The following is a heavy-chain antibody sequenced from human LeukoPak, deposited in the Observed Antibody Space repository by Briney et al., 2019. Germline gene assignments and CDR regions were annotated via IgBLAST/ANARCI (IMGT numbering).Heavy chain of an antibody. CDR2: INPNTGAT. D-gene: IGHD3-22*01. J-gene: IGHJ4*02. Sequence: ASVKVSCKASGYTFTDYYIQWVRQAPGQGLEWMGWINPNTGATNYAQKFQGRVTMTRDMSISTAYMELTRLRSDDTALYYCARTGAYYSGMYYFDYWGQGTLVAVSS. CDR1: GYTFTDYY. CDR3: ARTGAYYSGMYYFDY. V-gene: IGHV1-2*02.